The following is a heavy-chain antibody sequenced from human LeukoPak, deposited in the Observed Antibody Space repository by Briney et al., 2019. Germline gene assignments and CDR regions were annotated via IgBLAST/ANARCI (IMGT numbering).Heavy chain of an antibody. Sequence: AGSLRLSCSASGLRFSTFAMHWARQAPGRGLEYVSAINGDGDTTYYADSVKGRFIIFRDNSKNTLYLQMSSLRPEDTAMYYCVRDDIYYYDSGGYPQWGQGTLVTVSS. J-gene: IGHJ1*01. CDR3: VRDDIYYYDSGGYPQ. V-gene: IGHV3-64D*06. CDR2: INGDGDTT. D-gene: IGHD3-22*01. CDR1: GLRFSTFA.